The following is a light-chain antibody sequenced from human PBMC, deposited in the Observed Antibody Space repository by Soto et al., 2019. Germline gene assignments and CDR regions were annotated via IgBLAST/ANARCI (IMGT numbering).Light chain of an antibody. J-gene: IGLJ3*02. Sequence: LTQPHSVSESPGKTVIISCTRSSGGIASNSVQWYQQHPGKAPKLMIYEGSKRPSGVSNRFSGSKSGNTASLTISGLQAEDEADYYCCSYAGSSTWVFGGGTKLTVL. CDR1: SGGIASNS. CDR3: CSYAGSSTWV. CDR2: EGS. V-gene: IGLV2-23*01.